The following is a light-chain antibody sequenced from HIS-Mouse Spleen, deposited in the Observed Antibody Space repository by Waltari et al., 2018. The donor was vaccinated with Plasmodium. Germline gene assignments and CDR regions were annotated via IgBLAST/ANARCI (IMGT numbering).Light chain of an antibody. Sequence: DIQLPQSPSSLSASVGDRVTITCRASQSISSYLNWYQQKPGKAPNLLIDAASSLQSGVPSRFSGSGSGTDFTLTISSLQPEDFATYYCQQSYSTWTFGQGTKVEIK. J-gene: IGKJ1*01. CDR1: QSISSY. V-gene: IGKV1-39*01. CDR2: AAS. CDR3: QQSYSTWT.